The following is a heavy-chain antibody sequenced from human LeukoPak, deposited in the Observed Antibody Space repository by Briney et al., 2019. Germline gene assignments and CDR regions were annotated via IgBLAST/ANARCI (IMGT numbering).Heavy chain of an antibody. CDR1: GFTLNNYA. J-gene: IGHJ4*02. D-gene: IGHD1-14*01. CDR2: ISSSGDVT. CDR3: ARGTTDLDY. Sequence: GSLRLSCAASGFTLNNYAMNWVRQAPGKGLEWVSLISSSGDVTYYADSVQGRFTISRDNSRNTLYLHIDSLRVEDTATYYCARGTTDLDYWGQGTRVIVSS. V-gene: IGHV3-23*01.